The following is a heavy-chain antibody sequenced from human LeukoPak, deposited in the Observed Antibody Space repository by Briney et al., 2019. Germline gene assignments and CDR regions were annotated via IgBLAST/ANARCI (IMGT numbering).Heavy chain of an antibody. CDR2: ISYDGSNK. J-gene: IGHJ3*02. D-gene: IGHD5/OR15-5a*01. V-gene: IGHV3-30-3*01. CDR1: GFTFSSYA. CDR3: ASRGLHRTNPGAFDI. Sequence: PGGSLRLSCAASGFTFSSYAMHWVRQAPGKGLEWVAVISYDGSNKYYADSVKGRFTISRDNSKNTLYLQMNSLRAEDTAVYYCASRGLHRTNPGAFDIWGQGTMVTVSS.